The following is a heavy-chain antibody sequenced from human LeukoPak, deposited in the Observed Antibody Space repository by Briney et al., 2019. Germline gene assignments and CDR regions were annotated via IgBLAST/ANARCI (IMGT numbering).Heavy chain of an antibody. CDR1: GYTFTSYG. J-gene: IGHJ4*02. CDR3: ATDLYSSSWYHFDY. Sequence: GASVKVSCKASGYTFTSYGISWVRQAPGQGLEWMGWISAYNGNTNYAQKLQGRVTMTADTSTRTAYMELRSLRSDDTAVYYCATDLYSSSWYHFDYWGQGTLVTVSS. CDR2: ISAYNGNT. V-gene: IGHV1-18*01. D-gene: IGHD6-13*01.